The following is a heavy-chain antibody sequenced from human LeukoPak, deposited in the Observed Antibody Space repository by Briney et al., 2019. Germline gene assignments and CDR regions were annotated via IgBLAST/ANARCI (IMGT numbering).Heavy chain of an antibody. CDR2: ISGSGGST. CDR1: GFTFSSYA. J-gene: IGHJ6*02. D-gene: IGHD6-19*01. CDR3: AKDRRIAVAGLYYGMDV. V-gene: IGHV3-23*01. Sequence: PGGSLRLSCAASGFTFSSYAMSWVRQAPGKGLEWVSAISGSGGSTYYADSVKGRFTISRDNSKNTLYLQMNSLRAEDTAVYYCAKDRRIAVAGLYYGMDVWGQGTTVTVSS.